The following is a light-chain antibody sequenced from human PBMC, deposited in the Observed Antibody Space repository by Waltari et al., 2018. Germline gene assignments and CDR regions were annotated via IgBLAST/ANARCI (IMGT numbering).Light chain of an antibody. CDR2: ATS. CDR3: QQYYNYPWT. V-gene: IGKV1-8*01. Sequence: AIRMTQSPSSLSASTGDRVTITCRASQAISSYLAWYKQKPGKDPKFRIYATSTLQSGVPSRFSGSGFGKDFTLTINCLQSEDFATYYCQQYYNYPWTFGQGTKVEIK. J-gene: IGKJ1*01. CDR1: QAISSY.